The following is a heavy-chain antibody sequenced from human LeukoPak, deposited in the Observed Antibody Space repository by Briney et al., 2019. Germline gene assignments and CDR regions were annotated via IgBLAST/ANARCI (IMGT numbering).Heavy chain of an antibody. CDR3: ARDSGSYEFDY. CDR2: ISSSSSYI. J-gene: IGHJ4*02. Sequence: GGSLRLSCAASGFTFSSYSMNWVRQAPEKGLEWVSSISSSSSYIYYANSVKGRFTISRDNAKNSLYLQMNSLRAEDTAVYYCARDSGSYEFDYWGQGTLVTVSS. CDR1: GFTFSSYS. D-gene: IGHD1-26*01. V-gene: IGHV3-21*01.